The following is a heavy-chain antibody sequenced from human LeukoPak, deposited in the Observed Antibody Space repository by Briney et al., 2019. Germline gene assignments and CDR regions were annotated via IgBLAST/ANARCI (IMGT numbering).Heavy chain of an antibody. CDR1: GYTFTNYD. V-gene: IGHV1-3*01. D-gene: IGHD4-23*01. Sequence: ASVKVSCKASGYTFTNYDMYWVRQAPGQRLEWMGWIIVGNGNTKYSQKFQGRVIITTDTSASTVYMELSSLRSEDTAVYYCARDAVVGTGIAFDVWGQGTMVTVSS. CDR3: ARDAVVGTGIAFDV. CDR2: IIVGNGNT. J-gene: IGHJ3*01.